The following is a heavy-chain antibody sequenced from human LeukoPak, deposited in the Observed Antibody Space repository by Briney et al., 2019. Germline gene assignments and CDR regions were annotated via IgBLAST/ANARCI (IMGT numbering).Heavy chain of an antibody. CDR3: ARLREFLCDD. D-gene: IGHD3-10*01. J-gene: IGHJ4*02. CDR1: GFTFSSYS. CDR2: ISSSSSTI. Sequence: PGGSLRLSCAASGFTFSSYSMHWVRQAPGKGLEWVSYISSSSSTIYDADSVKGRFTISRDNAKNSLYLQMNSLRAEDTAVYYCARLREFLCDDWGQGTLVTVSS. V-gene: IGHV3-48*04.